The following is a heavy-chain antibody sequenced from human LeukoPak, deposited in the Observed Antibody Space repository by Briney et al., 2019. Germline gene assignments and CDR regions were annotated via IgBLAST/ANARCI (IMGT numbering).Heavy chain of an antibody. D-gene: IGHD3-22*01. CDR1: GYTFKNHG. Sequence: ASVKVSRKASGYTFKNHGISWVRQAPGQGLEWMGWISCYNGNTNYAQKFQGRVTMTTDTSTSTAYMEAMSLRFDDTAVYYCASSYDSSGYYPDYWGQGTLVTVSS. CDR2: ISCYNGNT. CDR3: ASSYDSSGYYPDY. J-gene: IGHJ4*02. V-gene: IGHV1-18*01.